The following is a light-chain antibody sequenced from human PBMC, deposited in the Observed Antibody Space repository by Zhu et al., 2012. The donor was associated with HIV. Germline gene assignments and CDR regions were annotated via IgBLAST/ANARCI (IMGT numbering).Light chain of an antibody. Sequence: DIQLTQSPSFLSASVGDRVTITCRASQGISNHLAWYHQKPGKAPKLLIYGASILQSGVPSRFSGSGSGTEFTLSSLQPEDFATYFCQHLTLYPTFGGGSKVEIK. V-gene: IGKV1-9*01. CDR3: QHLTLYPT. J-gene: IGKJ4*01. CDR2: GAS. CDR1: QGISNH.